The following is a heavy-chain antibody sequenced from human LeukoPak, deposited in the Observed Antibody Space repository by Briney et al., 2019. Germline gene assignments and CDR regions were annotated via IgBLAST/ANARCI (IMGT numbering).Heavy chain of an antibody. V-gene: IGHV4-38-2*02. D-gene: IGHD3-9*01. Sequence: SETLSLTCTVSGYSISSGYYWGWIRQPPGKGLEWIGSIYHSGSTYYNPSLKSRVTISVDTSKNQFSLKLSSVTAADTAVYYCARHFIYDILTGYSRYYYYYYMDVWGKGTTVTVSS. J-gene: IGHJ6*03. CDR2: IYHSGST. CDR3: ARHFIYDILTGYSRYYYYYYMDV. CDR1: GYSISSGYY.